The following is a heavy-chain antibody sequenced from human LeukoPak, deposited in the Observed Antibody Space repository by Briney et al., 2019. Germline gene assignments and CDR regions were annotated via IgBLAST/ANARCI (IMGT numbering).Heavy chain of an antibody. Sequence: GSLRLSCAASGFTVSSNYMSWVRQAPGKGLEWVSVIYSGGSTYYADSVKGRLTISRDNSKNTLYLQMNSLRAEDTAVYYCARETSGGGMDVWGQGTTVTVSS. J-gene: IGHJ6*02. D-gene: IGHD3-3*01. CDR1: GFTVSSNY. CDR2: IYSGGST. CDR3: ARETSGGGMDV. V-gene: IGHV3-66*01.